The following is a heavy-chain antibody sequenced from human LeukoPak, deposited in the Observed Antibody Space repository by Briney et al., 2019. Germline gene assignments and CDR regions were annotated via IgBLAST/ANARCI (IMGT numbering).Heavy chain of an antibody. CDR2: IYHSGST. CDR1: GYSISSGYY. V-gene: IGHV4-38-2*01. D-gene: IGHD6-13*01. CDR3: ARCAYSSSNWFDP. J-gene: IGHJ5*02. Sequence: SETLSLTCAVSGYSISSGYYWGWIRQPPGKGLEWIGSIYHSGSTYYNPSLKSRVTTSVDTSKNQFSLKLSSVTAADTAVYYCARCAYSSSNWFDPWGQGTLVTVSS.